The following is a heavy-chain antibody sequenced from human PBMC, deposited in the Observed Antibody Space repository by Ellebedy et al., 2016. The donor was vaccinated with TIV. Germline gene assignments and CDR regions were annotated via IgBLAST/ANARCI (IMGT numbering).Heavy chain of an antibody. CDR1: GFTFSIAG. Sequence: GESLKISXAASGFTFSIAGMTWVRQAPGKGLEWVATIVNSGRETYYADPLKGRFTISRDNTMNSVSLQMDSLTVEDTAVYYCTRDGREWSRDYWGQGTLVTVSS. J-gene: IGHJ4*02. CDR3: TRDGREWSRDY. CDR2: IVNSGRET. V-gene: IGHV3-21*06. D-gene: IGHD2-8*01.